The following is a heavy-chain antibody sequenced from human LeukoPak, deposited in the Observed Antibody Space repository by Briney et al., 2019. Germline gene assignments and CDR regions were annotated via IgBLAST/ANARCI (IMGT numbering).Heavy chain of an antibody. V-gene: IGHV3-23*01. Sequence: GGSLRLSCAASGFTFSSYEMNWVRQAPGKGLEWVSSISGSGGSTYYADSVKGRFTISRDNSNNTLYLQMNSLRAEDTAVYYCAKDFWDIVVVPSAIPDYWGQGTLVTVSS. CDR3: AKDFWDIVVVPSAIPDY. D-gene: IGHD2-2*01. J-gene: IGHJ4*02. CDR2: ISGSGGST. CDR1: GFTFSSYE.